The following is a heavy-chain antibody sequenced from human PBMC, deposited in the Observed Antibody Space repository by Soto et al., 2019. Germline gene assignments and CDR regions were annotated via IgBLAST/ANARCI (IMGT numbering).Heavy chain of an antibody. Sequence: EASVKVSCKASGYIFTSYGITWVRQAPGQGLEWMGWISAYNGNTNYAQKLQGRVTMTTDTSTSTGYMELRSLRSYDTAVYYCARVTLAVASAFDIWGTRTIVTV. J-gene: IGHJ3*02. D-gene: IGHD6-19*01. CDR2: ISAYNGNT. CDR3: ARVTLAVASAFDI. V-gene: IGHV1-18*01. CDR1: GYIFTSYG.